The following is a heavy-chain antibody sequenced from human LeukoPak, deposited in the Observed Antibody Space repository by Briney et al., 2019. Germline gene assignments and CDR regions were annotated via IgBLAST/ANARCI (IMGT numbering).Heavy chain of an antibody. CDR1: GYTFTGYY. CDR3: ARALYVEMATPYYYYMDV. J-gene: IGHJ6*03. Sequence: GASVKVPCKASGYTFTGYYMHWVRQAPGQGLEWMGWINPNSGGTNYAQKFQGRVTMTRDTSISTAYMELSRLRSDDTAVYYCARALYVEMATPYYYYMDVWGKGTTVTVSS. CDR2: INPNSGGT. D-gene: IGHD5-24*01. V-gene: IGHV1-2*02.